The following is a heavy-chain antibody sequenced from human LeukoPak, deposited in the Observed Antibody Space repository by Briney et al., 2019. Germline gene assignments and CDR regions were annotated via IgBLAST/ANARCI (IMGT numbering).Heavy chain of an antibody. V-gene: IGHV4-59*11. CDR2: IYYSGST. J-gene: IGHJ3*02. Sequence: PSXXLSLTCTVSGGSISSHYWSWIRQPPGKGLEWIGYIYYSGSTNYNPSLKSRVTISVDTSKNQLSLKLSSVTAADTAVYYCARETYLGAFDIWGQGTMVTVXS. D-gene: IGHD2-2*01. CDR1: GGSISSHY. CDR3: ARETYLGAFDI.